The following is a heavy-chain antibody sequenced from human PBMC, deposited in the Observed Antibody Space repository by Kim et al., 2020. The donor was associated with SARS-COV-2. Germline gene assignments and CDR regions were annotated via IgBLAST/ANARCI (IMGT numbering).Heavy chain of an antibody. V-gene: IGHV1-18*04. J-gene: IGHJ4*02. CDR3: ATNYCSSTSCYDVAFDY. CDR2: ISAYNGNT. CDR1: GYTFTSYG. Sequence: ASVKVSCKASGYTFTSYGISWVRQAPGQGLEWMGWISAYNGNTNYAQKLQGRVTMTTDTSTSTAYMELRSLRSDDTAVYYCATNYCSSTSCYDVAFDYWGQGTLVTVSS. D-gene: IGHD2-2*01.